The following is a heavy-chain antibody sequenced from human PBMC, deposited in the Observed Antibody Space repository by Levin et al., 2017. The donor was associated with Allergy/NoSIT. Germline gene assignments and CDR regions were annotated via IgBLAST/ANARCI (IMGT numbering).Heavy chain of an antibody. D-gene: IGHD3-22*01. CDR2: ISSSGAYI. CDR3: ARDLSLDYYDTSGYSFDF. V-gene: IGHV3-21*01. CDR1: GFTFSSCS. J-gene: IGHJ4*02. Sequence: PGGSLRLSCAASGFTFSSCSMNWVRQAPGKGLEWVSSISSSGAYIYYADSVKGRFTISRDNAKNSLYLQMNSLRAEDTAVYYCARDLSLDYYDTSGYSFDFWGQGTLVIVSS.